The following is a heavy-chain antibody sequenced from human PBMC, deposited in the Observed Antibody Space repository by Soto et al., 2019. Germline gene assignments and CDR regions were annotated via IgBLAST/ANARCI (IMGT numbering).Heavy chain of an antibody. CDR1: GGSINSRYW. CDR3: ARHNGPLYVGYYYDMDG. Sequence: SETLSLTCAVSGGSINSRYWWSWVRQSPGKGLEWIGEIYHSGSTNYNPSLKSRVTISVDTSKNQFSLKLSSVTAADTAVYYCARHNGPLYVGYYYDMDGWGQGTTVTISS. CDR2: IYHSGST. D-gene: IGHD3-16*01. J-gene: IGHJ6*02. V-gene: IGHV4-4*02.